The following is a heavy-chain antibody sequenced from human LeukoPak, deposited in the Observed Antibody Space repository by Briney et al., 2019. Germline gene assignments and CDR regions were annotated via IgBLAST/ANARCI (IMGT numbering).Heavy chain of an antibody. D-gene: IGHD1-26*01. CDR2: INPNSGGT. CDR3: ASGGSYSFSGVDYFDY. J-gene: IGHJ4*02. V-gene: IGHV1-2*06. Sequence: ASVKVSCKASGYTFTVYYVQWVRQAPGQGLKWMGRINPNSGGTNYAQKFQGRVTMTWDTSISTAYMELSRLRSDDTAVYYCASGGSYSFSGVDYFDYWGQGTLVTVSS. CDR1: GYTFTVYY.